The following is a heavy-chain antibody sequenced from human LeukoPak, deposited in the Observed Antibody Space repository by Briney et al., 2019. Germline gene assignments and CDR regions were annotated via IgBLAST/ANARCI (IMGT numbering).Heavy chain of an antibody. CDR2: IKGKADGGTT. Sequence: PGGSLRLSCAASGFTFSKAWMSWVRQAPGKGPEWVGRIKGKADGGTTDYASLVKGRLTISRDNSKNTLYLQVNSLRAEDTALYYCAKDMWGQVWDQFDYWGQGTLVTVSS. CDR1: GFTFSKAW. D-gene: IGHD7-27*01. CDR3: AKDMWGQVWDQFDY. J-gene: IGHJ4*02. V-gene: IGHV3-15*01.